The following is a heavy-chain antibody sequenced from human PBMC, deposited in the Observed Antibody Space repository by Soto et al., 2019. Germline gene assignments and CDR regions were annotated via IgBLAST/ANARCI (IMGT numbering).Heavy chain of an antibody. D-gene: IGHD1-1*01. CDR3: ARRDSYTMDV. CDR2: ILYDGSNK. V-gene: IGHV3-30*19. CDR1: GFTFSNFG. Sequence: QVQLVESGGGVVQPGRSLRLSCEASGFTFSNFGMHWVRQAPGKGLEWGAVILYDGSNKYYADSVKGRFTISRDDAKNTVFLEVNSLRAEDTAVYYCARRDSYTMDVWGQGTTVTVSS. J-gene: IGHJ6*02.